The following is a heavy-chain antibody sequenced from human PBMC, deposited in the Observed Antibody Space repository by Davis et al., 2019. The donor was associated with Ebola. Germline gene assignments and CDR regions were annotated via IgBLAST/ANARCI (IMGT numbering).Heavy chain of an antibody. CDR3: ARDRADIVVVVAAPSYYYYGMDV. D-gene: IGHD2-15*01. Sequence: GESLKISCAASGFTFSSYSMNWVRQAPGKGLEWVSSITSTSNNIYYADSVKGRFTISRDNAKNSLYLQMNSLRAEDTAVYYCARDRADIVVVVAAPSYYYYGMDVWGQGTTVTVSS. CDR1: GFTFSSYS. J-gene: IGHJ6*02. CDR2: ITSTSNNI. V-gene: IGHV3-21*01.